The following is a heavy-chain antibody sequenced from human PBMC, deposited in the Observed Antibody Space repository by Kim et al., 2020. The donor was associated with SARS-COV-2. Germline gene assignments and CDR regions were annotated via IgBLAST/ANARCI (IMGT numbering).Heavy chain of an antibody. J-gene: IGHJ4*02. V-gene: IGHV1-3*01. CDR3: ARDPALGGTMVRGVIGY. D-gene: IGHD3-10*01. Sequence: FQGRVTITRDTSASTAYMELSSLRSEDTAVYYCARDPALGGTMVRGVIGYWGQGTLVTVSS.